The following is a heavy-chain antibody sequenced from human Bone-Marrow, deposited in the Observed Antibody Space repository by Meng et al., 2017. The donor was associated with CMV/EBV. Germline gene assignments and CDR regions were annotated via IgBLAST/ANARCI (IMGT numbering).Heavy chain of an antibody. J-gene: IGHJ5*02. D-gene: IGHD3-9*01. CDR3: ARALYDILTGYNNWFDP. CDR2: IYYSGST. Sequence: SETLSLTCTVSGGSISSYYWSWIRQPPGKGLEWIGYIYYSGSTDYNPSLKSRVTISVDTSKNQFSLKLSSVTAADTDVYSSARALYDILTGYNNWFDPWGQGTLVTVSS. V-gene: IGHV4-59*08. CDR1: GGSISSYY.